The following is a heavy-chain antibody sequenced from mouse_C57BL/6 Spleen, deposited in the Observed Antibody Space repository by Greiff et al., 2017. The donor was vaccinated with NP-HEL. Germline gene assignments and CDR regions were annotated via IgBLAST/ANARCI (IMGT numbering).Heavy chain of an antibody. CDR1: GYTFTSYW. CDR2: IDPSDSET. CDR3: ARGNFGTVVAKDFDY. D-gene: IGHD1-1*01. Sequence: QVQLQQPGAELVRPGSSVKLSCKASGYTFTSYWMHWVKQRPIQGLEWIGNIDPSDSETHYNQKFKDKATLTVDKSSSTAYMQLSSLTSEDSAVYYCARGNFGTVVAKDFDYWGQGTTLSVSS. V-gene: IGHV1-52*01. J-gene: IGHJ2*01.